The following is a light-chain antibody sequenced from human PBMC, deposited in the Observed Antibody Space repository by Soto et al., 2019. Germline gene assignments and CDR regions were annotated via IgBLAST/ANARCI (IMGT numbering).Light chain of an antibody. J-gene: IGKJ4*01. V-gene: IGKV1-5*01. CDR1: QSISSW. Sequence: DIQMTHSPSSLSASVGDRVTITCRASQSISSWLAWYQQKPGKAPKLLIYDASSLESGVPSRFSGSGSGTEFTLTISSLKPDDFAPYYCQQYNSYPLTFGGGTKVDIK. CDR3: QQYNSYPLT. CDR2: DAS.